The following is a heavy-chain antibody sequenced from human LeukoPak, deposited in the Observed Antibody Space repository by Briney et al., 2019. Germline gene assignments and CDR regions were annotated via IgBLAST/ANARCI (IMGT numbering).Heavy chain of an antibody. CDR3: ARGVYSGYPYYNYYMDV. CDR1: GGTFSSYA. D-gene: IGHD5-12*01. Sequence: SVKVSCKASGGTFSSYAISWVRQAPGQGLEWMGGIIPIFGTANYAQKFQGRVTITADKSTSTAYMELSSLRSEDTAVYYCARGVYSGYPYYNYYMDVWGKGTTVTISS. V-gene: IGHV1-69*06. CDR2: IIPIFGTA. J-gene: IGHJ6*03.